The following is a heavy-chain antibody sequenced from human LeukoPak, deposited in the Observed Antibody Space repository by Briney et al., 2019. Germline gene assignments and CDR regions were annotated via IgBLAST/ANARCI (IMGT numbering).Heavy chain of an antibody. J-gene: IGHJ4*02. Sequence: GGSLRLSCAASGFTFSSHAMIWVRQAPGKGLEFVSSINSGSSYICYADSLKGRFTISRDSTENLLYLQMNSLRAEDTAVYYCARLGGRLGPPGYWGQGTLVTVSS. D-gene: IGHD3-16*01. CDR2: INSGSSYI. V-gene: IGHV3-21*01. CDR3: ARLGGRLGPPGY. CDR1: GFTFSSHA.